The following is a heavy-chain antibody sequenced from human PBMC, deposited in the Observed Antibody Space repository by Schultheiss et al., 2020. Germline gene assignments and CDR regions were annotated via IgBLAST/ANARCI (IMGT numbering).Heavy chain of an antibody. J-gene: IGHJ4*02. CDR2: IYSGGST. CDR3: ARRGGINWGHDY. Sequence: GGSLRLSCAASGFTVSSNYMSWIRQAPGKGLEWVSVIYSGGSTYYADTVKGRFTISRDSSKNTLYLQMNILRAEDTAVYYCARRGGINWGHDYWGQGTLVTVSS. V-gene: IGHV3-66*01. CDR1: GFTVSSNY. D-gene: IGHD7-27*01.